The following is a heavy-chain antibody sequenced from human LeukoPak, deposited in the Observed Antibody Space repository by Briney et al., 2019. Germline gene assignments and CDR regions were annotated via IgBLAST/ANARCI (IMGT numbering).Heavy chain of an antibody. D-gene: IGHD6-13*01. J-gene: IGHJ5*02. V-gene: IGHV3-21*01. CDR1: GFTFSSYS. Sequence: GGSLRLSCAASGFTFSSYSMNWVRQAPGKGLEWVSSISSSSSYIYYADSVKGRFTISRDNAKNSLYLQMNSLRAEDTAVYYCARSESIAAAGTGFDPWGQGTLVTVSS. CDR2: ISSSSSYI. CDR3: ARSESIAAAGTGFDP.